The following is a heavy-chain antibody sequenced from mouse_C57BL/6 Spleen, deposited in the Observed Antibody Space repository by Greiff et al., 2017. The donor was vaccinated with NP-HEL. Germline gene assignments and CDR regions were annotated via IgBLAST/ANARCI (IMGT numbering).Heavy chain of an antibody. CDR1: GFTFSDYG. J-gene: IGHJ1*03. CDR2: ISSGSSTI. V-gene: IGHV5-17*01. D-gene: IGHD1-1*01. Sequence: EVKLVESGGGLVKPGGSLKLSCAASGFTFSDYGMHWVRQAPEKGLEWVAYISSGSSTIYYADTVKGRFTISRYNAKNTLFLQMTSLRSEDTAMYYCAREGIYYYGSSYGYFDVWGTGTTVTVSS. CDR3: AREGIYYYGSSYGYFDV.